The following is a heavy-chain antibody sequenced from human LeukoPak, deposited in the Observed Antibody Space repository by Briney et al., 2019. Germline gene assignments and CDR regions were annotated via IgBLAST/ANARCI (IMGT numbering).Heavy chain of an antibody. CDR2: ISGSGGST. CDR1: GFTFSSYA. V-gene: IGHV3-23*01. Sequence: GGSLRLSCAASGFTFSSYAMSWVRQAPGKGLEWVSAISGSGGSTYYADSVKGRFTISRDSSKNTLYLQMNSLRAEDTAVYYCAKGIAVAGTGYYGMDVWGQGTTVTVSS. J-gene: IGHJ6*02. CDR3: AKGIAVAGTGYYGMDV. D-gene: IGHD6-19*01.